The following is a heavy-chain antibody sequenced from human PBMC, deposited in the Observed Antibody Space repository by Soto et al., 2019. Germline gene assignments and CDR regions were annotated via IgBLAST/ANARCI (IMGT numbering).Heavy chain of an antibody. Sequence: SETLSLTCAVYGGSFSGYYWSWIRQPPGKGLEWIGEINHSGSTNYNPSLKSRVTISVDTSKNQFSLKLSSVTAADTAVYYCARGRRMVIMRYYYYYMDGWGKGTTVTVSS. CDR3: ARGRRMVIMRYYYYYMDG. D-gene: IGHD3-3*01. J-gene: IGHJ6*03. V-gene: IGHV4-34*01. CDR1: GGSFSGYY. CDR2: INHSGST.